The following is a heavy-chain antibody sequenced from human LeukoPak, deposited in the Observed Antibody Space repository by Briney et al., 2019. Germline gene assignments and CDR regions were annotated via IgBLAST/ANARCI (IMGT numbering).Heavy chain of an antibody. J-gene: IGHJ5*02. Sequence: ASVKLSCKASGFTFSKYYMHWVRQAPGQGLEWMGIINPGGDRTTNAQKFQGRVTMTRDTSTSTVYMELSSLRSEDTAVYFCARDNSGGSAWWFDPWGQGTLVTVSS. V-gene: IGHV1-46*01. D-gene: IGHD2-15*01. CDR3: ARDNSGGSAWWFDP. CDR2: INPGGDRT. CDR1: GFTFSKYY.